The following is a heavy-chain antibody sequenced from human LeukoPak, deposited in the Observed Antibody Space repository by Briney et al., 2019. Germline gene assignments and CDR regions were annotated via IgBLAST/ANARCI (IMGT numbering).Heavy chain of an antibody. CDR1: GGSFSGYY. CDR2: INHSGST. Sequence: SETLSLTCAVYGGSFSGYYWSWIRQPPGKGLEWIGEINHSGSTNYNPSFKSRVTISVDTSKNQFSLKLSSVTAADTAVYYCARMTGGLIPYWGQGTLVTVSS. CDR3: ARMTGGLIPY. J-gene: IGHJ4*02. V-gene: IGHV4-34*01.